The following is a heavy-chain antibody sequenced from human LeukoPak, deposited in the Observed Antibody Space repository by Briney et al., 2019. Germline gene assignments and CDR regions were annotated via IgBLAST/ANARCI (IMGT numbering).Heavy chain of an antibody. D-gene: IGHD3-22*01. CDR3: AKDLREGHYYDSSGCLDY. CDR1: GFTFSSYG. Sequence: GGSLRLPCAASGFTFSSYGMHWVRQAPGKGLEWVAVISYDGSNKYYADSVKGRFTISRDNSKNTLYLQMNSLRAEDTAVYYCAKDLREGHYYDSSGCLDYWGQGTLVTVSS. CDR2: ISYDGSNK. V-gene: IGHV3-30*18. J-gene: IGHJ4*02.